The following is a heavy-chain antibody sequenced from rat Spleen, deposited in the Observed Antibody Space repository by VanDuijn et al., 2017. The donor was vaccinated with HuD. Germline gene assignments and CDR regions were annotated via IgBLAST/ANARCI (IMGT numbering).Heavy chain of an antibody. CDR2: ISYGDSSGHSST. Sequence: EVQLVESGGGLVQPGGSMNLSCAASGFTFSDYYMAWVRQAPTKGLEWVATISYGDSSGHSSTYYRDSVKGRFTISRDNAKSTLSLQMDSLQTEDTATYYCARADRDIYAHFDYWGQGVMVTVSS. CDR1: GFTFSDYY. D-gene: IGHD2-3*01. CDR3: ARADRDIYAHFDY. V-gene: IGHV5-7*01. J-gene: IGHJ2*01.